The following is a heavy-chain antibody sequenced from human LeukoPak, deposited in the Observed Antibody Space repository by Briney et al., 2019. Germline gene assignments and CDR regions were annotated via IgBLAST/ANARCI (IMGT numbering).Heavy chain of an antibody. V-gene: IGHV3-30-3*01. Sequence: GGSLRLSCVASGFTFSTYAMSWVRQAPGKGLEWVAVISYDGSNKYYADSVKGRFTISRDNSKNTLYLQMNSLRAEDTAVYYCARPRASYDSSGYLLDYWGQGTLVTVSS. D-gene: IGHD3-22*01. J-gene: IGHJ4*02. CDR2: ISYDGSNK. CDR1: GFTFSTYA. CDR3: ARPRASYDSSGYLLDY.